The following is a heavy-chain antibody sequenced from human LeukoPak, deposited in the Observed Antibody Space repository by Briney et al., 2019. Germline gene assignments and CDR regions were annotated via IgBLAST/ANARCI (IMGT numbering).Heavy chain of an antibody. V-gene: IGHV4-34*01. CDR1: GGSFSGYY. CDR2: INHSGST. Sequence: SETLSLTCAVYGGSFSGYYWSWIRQPPGKGLEWIGEINHSGSTNYNPSLKSRVTISVDTSKNQFSLKLSSVTAADTAVYYCARSPFLYHDSSGYDGNWFDPWGQGTLVTVSS. D-gene: IGHD3-22*01. J-gene: IGHJ5*02. CDR3: ARSPFLYHDSSGYDGNWFDP.